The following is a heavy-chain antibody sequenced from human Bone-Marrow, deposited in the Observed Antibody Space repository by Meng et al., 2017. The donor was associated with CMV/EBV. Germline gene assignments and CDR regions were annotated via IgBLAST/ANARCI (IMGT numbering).Heavy chain of an antibody. CDR3: ARPPGEYYDFWSGYYKGYYYGMDV. V-gene: IGHV3-21*01. D-gene: IGHD3-3*01. J-gene: IGHJ6*02. Sequence: GESLKISCTASGFTFRNYAMAWVRRAPGEGLEWVSSISSSSSYIYYADSVKGRFTISRDNAKNSLYLQMNSLRAEDTAVYYCARPPGEYYDFWSGYYKGYYYGMDVWGQGTTVTVSS. CDR1: GFTFRNYA. CDR2: ISSSSSYI.